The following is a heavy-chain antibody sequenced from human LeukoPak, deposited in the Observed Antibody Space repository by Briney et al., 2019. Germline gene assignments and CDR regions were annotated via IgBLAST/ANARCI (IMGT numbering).Heavy chain of an antibody. D-gene: IGHD1-26*01. CDR2: ISAIGNSQ. CDR3: AKRSTAIVLTSYSDL. CDR1: GFTFSSYA. Sequence: PGGSLRLSCAASGFTFSSYAMSWVRQAPGKGLEWVSVISAIGNSQYYADSVKGRFTISRDNSKKTVDLQMNSLRVDDTAVYYCAKRSTAIVLTSYSDLWGQGTLVTVSS. V-gene: IGHV3-23*01. J-gene: IGHJ4*02.